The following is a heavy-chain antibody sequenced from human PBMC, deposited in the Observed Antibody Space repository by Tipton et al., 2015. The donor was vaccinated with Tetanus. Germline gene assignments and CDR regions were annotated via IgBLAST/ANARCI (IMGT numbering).Heavy chain of an antibody. CDR1: GGTFSTFA. CDR3: APPPVRRPAYSHGSFPD. CDR2: LSPLFGKT. D-gene: IGHD5-18*01. V-gene: IGHV1-69*06. Sequence: QSGPEVKKSGSSVTVSCKASGGTFSTFAIHWVRQAPGQGLEWMGGLSPLFGKTNYAQKFQGRLTITADTSTNTAYMELSGLTSGDTAFYYCAPPPVRRPAYSHGSFPDWGLGTPVSVSP. J-gene: IGHJ4*02.